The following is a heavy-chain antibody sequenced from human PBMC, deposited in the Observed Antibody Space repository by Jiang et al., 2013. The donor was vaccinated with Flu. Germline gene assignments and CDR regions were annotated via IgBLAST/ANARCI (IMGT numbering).Heavy chain of an antibody. CDR2: IYYTGTT. D-gene: IGHD5-12*01. V-gene: IGHV4-31*03. J-gene: IGHJ4*02. CDR3: ARDKGGNSGYLN. Sequence: PGLVKPSQTLSLTCTVSGASISSGGDYWTWIRQHPGTGLEWIGYIYYTGTTFYNPSLESRISMSVDTSKNQFSLKLTSVTVADTALYYCARDKGGNSGYLNWGQGALVTVSS. CDR1: GASISSGGDY.